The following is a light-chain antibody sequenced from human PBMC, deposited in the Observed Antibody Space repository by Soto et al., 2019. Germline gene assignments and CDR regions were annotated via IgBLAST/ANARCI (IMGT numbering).Light chain of an antibody. CDR1: QRVTSN. Sequence: EIVLTQSPGTLSLSPGERATLSCGASQRVTSNYLAWYQQKPGQAPRLLIYGASTRATGVPARFTGSGSGIEFPLTISSLLSEDSAFYYCQQYFNWTLTWTFGPGTKVDIK. CDR2: GAS. J-gene: IGKJ1*01. V-gene: IGKV3-15*01. CDR3: QQYFNWTLTWT.